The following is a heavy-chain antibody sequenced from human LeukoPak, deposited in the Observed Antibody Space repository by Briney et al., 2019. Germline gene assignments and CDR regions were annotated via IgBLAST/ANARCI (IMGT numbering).Heavy chain of an antibody. CDR1: GFTFNSYS. J-gene: IGHJ3*02. CDR3: VKGRYEILTGYYDAFDI. Sequence: GGSLRLSCAASGFTFNSYSMYWVRQAPGKGLEWVSSISSSSSHMFYADSVKGRFTISRDNSKNTLYLQMSSLRAEDTAVYYCVKGRYEILTGYYDAFDIWGQGTMVTVSS. D-gene: IGHD3-9*01. CDR2: ISSSSSHM. V-gene: IGHV3-21*01.